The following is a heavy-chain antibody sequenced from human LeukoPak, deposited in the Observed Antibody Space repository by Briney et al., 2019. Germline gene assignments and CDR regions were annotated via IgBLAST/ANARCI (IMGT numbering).Heavy chain of an antibody. D-gene: IGHD3-10*01. CDR1: GGSFSGYY. CDR2: IHPSGST. V-gene: IGHV4-34*01. J-gene: IGHJ4*02. CDR3: ARQTGSGLFTLP. Sequence: SETLSLTCAVYGGSFSGYYWSWIRQPPGKGLEWNGEIHPSGSTNYNPSLKSRVTISVDTAKNQFPLKLGSVTPADTAGFYRARQTGSGLFTLPGGQRTLVTVAS.